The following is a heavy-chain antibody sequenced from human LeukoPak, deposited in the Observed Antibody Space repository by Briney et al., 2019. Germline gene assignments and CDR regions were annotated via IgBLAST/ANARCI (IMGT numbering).Heavy chain of an antibody. J-gene: IGHJ4*02. D-gene: IGHD1-26*01. CDR1: GFTFSSYA. V-gene: IGHV3-23*01. CDR3: AKDSLEWELPSPYYFDY. CDR2: ISGSGGST. Sequence: GGSLRLSCAASGFTFSSYAMSWVRQAPGKGLEWVSAISGSGGSTYYADSVKGRFTISRDNSKNTLYLQMNSLRAEDTAVYYRAKDSLEWELPSPYYFDYWGQGTLVTVSS.